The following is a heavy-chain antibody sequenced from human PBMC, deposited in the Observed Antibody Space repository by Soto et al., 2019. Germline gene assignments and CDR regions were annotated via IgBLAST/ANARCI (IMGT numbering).Heavy chain of an antibody. D-gene: IGHD5-18*01. CDR3: ARYVDTAMAAYYYYGMDV. Sequence: SETLSLTCTVSGGSIISSSYYWGWIRQPPGKGLEWIGSIYYSGSTYYNPSLKSRVTISVDTSKNQFSLKLSSVTAADTAVYYCARYVDTAMAAYYYYGMDVWGQGTTVSVSS. J-gene: IGHJ6*02. CDR1: GGSIISSSYY. CDR2: IYYSGST. V-gene: IGHV4-39*01.